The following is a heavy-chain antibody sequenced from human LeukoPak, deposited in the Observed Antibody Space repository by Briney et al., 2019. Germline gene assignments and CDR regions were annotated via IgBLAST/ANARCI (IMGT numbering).Heavy chain of an antibody. CDR3: ARVVPYCSSTSCSRGGYYYYYYMCV. CDR1: GYTFTGYY. D-gene: IGHD2-2*01. V-gene: IGHV1-2*02. Sequence: ASVNVSTKASGYTFTGYYMHWVRHAPGQGLEGMGWINPNRGGTNYAQMFQGKVTMTRDTSISTAYLELSRLRSDAQDEYYCARVVPYCSSTSCSRGGYYYYYYMCVWGKGTTVTVSS. CDR2: INPNRGGT. J-gene: IGHJ6*03.